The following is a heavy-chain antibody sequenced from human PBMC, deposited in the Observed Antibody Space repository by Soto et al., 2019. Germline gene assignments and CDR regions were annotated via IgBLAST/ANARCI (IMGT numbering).Heavy chain of an antibody. V-gene: IGHV1-18*01. D-gene: IGHD6-13*01. CDR1: GYTFTSYG. CDR2: ISAYNGNT. CDR3: ARVSPSARAAEP. Sequence: QVQLVQSGAEVKKPGASVRDSCKASGYTFTSYGISWMRQAPGQGLEWMGWISAYNGNTNYAQSLQSRVTMTTDTSTTTAYMELRSLKSDDTAGYYCARVSPSARAAEPWGQGTLVTVS. J-gene: IGHJ4*02.